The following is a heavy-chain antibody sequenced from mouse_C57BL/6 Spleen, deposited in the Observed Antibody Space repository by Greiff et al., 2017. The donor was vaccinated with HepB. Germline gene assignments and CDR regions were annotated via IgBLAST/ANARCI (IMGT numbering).Heavy chain of an antibody. D-gene: IGHD2-4*01. CDR1: GYAFSSSW. CDR2: IYPGDGDT. Sequence: QVQLQQSGPELVKPGASVKISCKASGYAFSSSWMNWVKQRPGKGLEWIGRIYPGDGDTNYNRKYKGKATLTADKSSSTAYMQLSSLTSGDSAVYFWARARDYDGPYFDYWGKGTTLTVSS. V-gene: IGHV1-82*01. CDR3: ARARDYDGPYFDY. J-gene: IGHJ2*01.